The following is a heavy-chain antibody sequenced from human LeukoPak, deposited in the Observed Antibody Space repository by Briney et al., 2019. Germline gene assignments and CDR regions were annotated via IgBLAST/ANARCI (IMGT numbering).Heavy chain of an antibody. Sequence: PSETLSLTCGVSGGSITTTNWWSWVRQPPGQGLEWIGEIHLSGRTNYNPSLNSRVTLALDTSKNHLSLSLTSVTAADTAVYYCARQGSGGRAFDIWGQGTMVTVSS. CDR3: ARQGSGGRAFDI. D-gene: IGHD1-26*01. CDR1: GGSITTTNW. CDR2: IHLSGRT. V-gene: IGHV4-4*02. J-gene: IGHJ3*02.